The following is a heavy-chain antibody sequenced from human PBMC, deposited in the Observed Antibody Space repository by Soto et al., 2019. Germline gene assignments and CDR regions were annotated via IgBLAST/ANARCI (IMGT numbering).Heavy chain of an antibody. V-gene: IGHV4-39*01. J-gene: IGHJ4*02. CDR1: GGSISSSSYY. CDR2: IYYSGST. CDR3: ARLQKYYYDSSGYPDY. D-gene: IGHD3-22*01. Sequence: SEILSLTCTVSGGSISSSSYYWGWIRQPPGKGLEWIGSIYYSGSTYYNPSLKSRVTISVDTSKNQFSLKLSSVTAADTAVYYCARLQKYYYDSSGYPDYWGQGTLVTVSS.